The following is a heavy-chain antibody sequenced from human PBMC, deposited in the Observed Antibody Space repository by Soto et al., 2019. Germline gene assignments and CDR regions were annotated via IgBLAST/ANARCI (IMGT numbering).Heavy chain of an antibody. D-gene: IGHD5-18*01. CDR1: GYTFTGYY. CDR3: ARGSTAMVTDFAY. CDR2: INPNSGGT. J-gene: IGHJ4*02. V-gene: IGHV1-2*04. Sequence: ASVKVSCKASGYTFTGYYMHWVRQAPGQGLEWMGWINPNSGGTNYTQKFQGWVTMTRDTSISTAYMELSRLRSDDTAVYYCARGSTAMVTDFAYWGQGTLVTVSS.